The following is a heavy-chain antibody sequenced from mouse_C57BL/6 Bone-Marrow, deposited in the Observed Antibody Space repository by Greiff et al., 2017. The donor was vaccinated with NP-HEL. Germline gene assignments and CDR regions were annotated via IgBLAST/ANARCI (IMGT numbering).Heavy chain of an antibody. CDR3: ASGDYYGSRNDY. V-gene: IGHV1-22*01. CDR2: INPNNGGT. CDR1: GYTFTDYN. Sequence: EVQLQQSGPELVKPGASVKMSCKASGYTFTDYNMHWVEQSHGKSLEWIGYINPNNGGTSYNQKFKGKATLTVNKSSSTAYMELRSLTSEDSAVYYCASGDYYGSRNDYWGQGTTLTVSS. D-gene: IGHD1-1*01. J-gene: IGHJ2*01.